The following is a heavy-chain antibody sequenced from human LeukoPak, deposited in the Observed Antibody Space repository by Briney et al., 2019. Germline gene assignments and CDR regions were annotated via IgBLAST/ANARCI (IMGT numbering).Heavy chain of an antibody. V-gene: IGHV1-2*02. CDR1: VYTFTVYY. CDR3: AREDCSSTTCCFRWFDP. Sequence: ASVKVSCKASVYTFTVYYMHWVRQAPGQGLERRGWFNPNIGGTNYAQKFQGRVTMPRDTSLSTASMELSTLRSDDTALYYCAREDCSSTTCCFRWFDPWGQGTLVTVSS. CDR2: FNPNIGGT. D-gene: IGHD2-2*01. J-gene: IGHJ5*02.